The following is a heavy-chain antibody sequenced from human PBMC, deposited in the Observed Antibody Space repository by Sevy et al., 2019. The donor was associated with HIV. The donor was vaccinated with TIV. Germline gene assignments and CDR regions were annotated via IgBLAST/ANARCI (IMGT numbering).Heavy chain of an antibody. CDR2: IRYDGSNK. Sequence: GGSLRLSCAASGFTFSSYGMHWVRQAPGKGLEWMAFIRYDGSNKYYADSVKGRFTISRDNSKNTLYLQMNSLRAEDTAVYYCAKADRRGDILTGYTNPYYYGMDVWGQGTTVTVSS. D-gene: IGHD3-9*01. J-gene: IGHJ6*02. V-gene: IGHV3-30*02. CDR1: GFTFSSYG. CDR3: AKADRRGDILTGYTNPYYYGMDV.